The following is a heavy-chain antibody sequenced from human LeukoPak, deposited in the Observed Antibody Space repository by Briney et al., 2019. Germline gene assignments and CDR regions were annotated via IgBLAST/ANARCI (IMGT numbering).Heavy chain of an antibody. Sequence: SQTLSLTCTVSGGSISSGNYYWSWIRQPAGKGLEWIGHFYTRGSTNYSPSLKSRVTISVDTSKNQFSLKLSSVTAADTAVYYCARFTYSSSWYYYYYGMDVWGQGTTVTVSS. D-gene: IGHD6-13*01. CDR1: GGSISSGNYY. CDR2: FYTRGST. J-gene: IGHJ6*02. CDR3: ARFTYSSSWYYYYYGMDV. V-gene: IGHV4-61*09.